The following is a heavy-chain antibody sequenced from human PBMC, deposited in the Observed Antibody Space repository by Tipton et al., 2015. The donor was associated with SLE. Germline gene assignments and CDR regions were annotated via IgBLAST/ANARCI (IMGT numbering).Heavy chain of an antibody. J-gene: IGHJ4*02. V-gene: IGHV3-53*01. D-gene: IGHD3-10*01. CDR1: GFIVTNNY. CDR2: IYVPGDT. CDR3: AGASWSYGVFDY. Sequence: GSLRLSCAASGFIVTNNYMSLVRQAPGKGLEWVSVIYVPGDTYYADSVKGRFTISRDNSKNTVYLDMLSLRADDTAMYYCAGASWSYGVFDYWGQGTLVTVSP.